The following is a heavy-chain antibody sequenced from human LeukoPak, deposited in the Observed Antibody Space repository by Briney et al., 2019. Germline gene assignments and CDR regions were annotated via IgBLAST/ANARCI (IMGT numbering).Heavy chain of an antibody. Sequence: SETLSLTCTVSGGSISSYYRSWIRQPPGKGLEWIGYIYYSGSTNYNPSLKSRVTISVDTSKNQFSLKLSSVTAADTAVYYCARGTRRSGLRSWFDPWGQGTLVTVSS. CDR2: IYYSGST. J-gene: IGHJ5*02. CDR3: ARGTRRSGLRSWFDP. V-gene: IGHV4-59*08. CDR1: GGSISSYY. D-gene: IGHD1-1*01.